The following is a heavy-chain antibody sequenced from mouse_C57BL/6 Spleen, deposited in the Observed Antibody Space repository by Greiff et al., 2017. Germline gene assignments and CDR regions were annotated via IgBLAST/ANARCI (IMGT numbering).Heavy chain of an antibody. CDR3: ARHEPKTGSFDY. J-gene: IGHJ2*01. CDR2: FYPGSGSI. CDR1: GYTFTEYT. D-gene: IGHD4-1*01. V-gene: IGHV1-62-2*01. Sequence: VQLQQSGAELVKPGASVKLSCKASGYTFTEYTIHWVKQRSGQGLEWIGWFYPGSGSIKYNEKFKDTATLTADKSSSTDYMELSRLTTEDSAVYFSARHEPKTGSFDYWGQGTTLTVSS.